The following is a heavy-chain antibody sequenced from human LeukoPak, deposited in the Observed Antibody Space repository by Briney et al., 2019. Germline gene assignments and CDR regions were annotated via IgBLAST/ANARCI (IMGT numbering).Heavy chain of an antibody. D-gene: IGHD2-2*02. J-gene: IGHJ4*02. CDR3: ATMGAGYCSSTSCYTFFDY. Sequence: ASVKVSCKVSGYTLTELSMHWVRQAPGKGLEWMGGFDPEDGETIYAQKFQGRVTMTEDTSTDTAYMELSSLRSEDTAAYYCATMGAGYCSSTSCYTFFDYWGQGTLVTVSS. CDR1: GYTLTELS. V-gene: IGHV1-24*01. CDR2: FDPEDGET.